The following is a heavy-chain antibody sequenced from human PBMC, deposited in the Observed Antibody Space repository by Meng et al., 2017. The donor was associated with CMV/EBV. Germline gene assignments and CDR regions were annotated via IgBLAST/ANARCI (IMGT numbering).Heavy chain of an antibody. CDR3: ARGDYFDY. CDR1: GFTFSSYA. V-gene: IGHV3-30-3*01. Sequence: HVQLVESGGGVVQPGRSLRLSCAASGFTFSSYAMHWVRQAPGKGLEWVAVISYDGSNKYYADSVKGRFTISRDNSKNTLYLQMNSLRAEDTAVYYCARGDYFDYWGQGTLVTVSS. J-gene: IGHJ4*02. CDR2: ISYDGSNK.